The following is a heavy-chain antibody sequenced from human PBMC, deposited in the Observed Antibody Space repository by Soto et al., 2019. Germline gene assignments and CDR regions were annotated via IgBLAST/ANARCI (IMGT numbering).Heavy chain of an antibody. CDR3: ARRRANSNNYDMDV. CDR1: GGSFSGYY. D-gene: IGHD2-21*01. Sequence: PSETLSLTCAVYGGSFSGYYWSWIRQPPGKGLEWIGEINHSGSTNYNPSLKSRVTISVDTSKNQFPLTLNSVTAADTAVYYCARRRANSNNYDMDVWGQGTTVTVSS. CDR2: INHSGST. V-gene: IGHV4-34*01. J-gene: IGHJ6*02.